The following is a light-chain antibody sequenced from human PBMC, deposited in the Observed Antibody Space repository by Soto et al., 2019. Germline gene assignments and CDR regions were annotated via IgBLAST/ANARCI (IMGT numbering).Light chain of an antibody. CDR2: QVT. J-gene: IGLJ1*01. Sequence: QSALTQPASVSGSLGQLITISCTGTTRDIAGYNYISWYQQLPGKAPKLMIYQVTIRPSGISNRFSGSKSGNTASLTISGLQAEDEADYYCTSFSSSTSLYVFGTGTKLTVL. V-gene: IGLV2-14*01. CDR3: TSFSSSTSLYV. CDR1: TRDIAGYNY.